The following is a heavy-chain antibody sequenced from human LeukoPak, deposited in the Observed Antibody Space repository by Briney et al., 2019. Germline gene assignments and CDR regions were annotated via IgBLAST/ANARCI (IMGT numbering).Heavy chain of an antibody. Sequence: GTSVKVSCRASGGTFSSYAISWVRQAPGQGLEWMGGIVPIFGTANYAQKFQGRVTITADESTSTAYMELSSLRSEDTAVYYCARRLRLIDNWFDPWGQGTLVTVSS. CDR3: ARRLRLIDNWFDP. V-gene: IGHV1-69*13. CDR1: GGTFSSYA. J-gene: IGHJ5*02. CDR2: IVPIFGTA. D-gene: IGHD5-12*01.